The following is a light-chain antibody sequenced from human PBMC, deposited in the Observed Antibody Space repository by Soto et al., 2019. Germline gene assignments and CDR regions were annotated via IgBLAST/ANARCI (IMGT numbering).Light chain of an antibody. V-gene: IGKV3-20*01. CDR1: QSVSKY. CDR3: QQYGGSPQT. Sequence: EIVLTQSPGTLALSPGEGATLSCRASQSVSKYLAWYQQKPGQAPRLLIYGASSRATGIPDSISGSGSGTDLTLNISRLEPEDFAVYYCQQYGGSPQTFGQGTKVEIK. CDR2: GAS. J-gene: IGKJ1*01.